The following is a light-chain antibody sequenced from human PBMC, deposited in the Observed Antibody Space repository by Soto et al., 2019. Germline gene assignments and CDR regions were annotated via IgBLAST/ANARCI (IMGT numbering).Light chain of an antibody. J-gene: IGKJ2*01. CDR3: QQYSNSFYT. CDR2: GTS. V-gene: IGKV3-20*01. Sequence: EIVLTQSPGTLSLSPGERATLSCRTSQNVGSNYLAWYQQKPGQAPRLLISGTSGRASDIPDRFSASGSGTDFTLTINKVEFEDFAVYYCQQYSNSFYTFGQGTKLEIK. CDR1: QNVGSNY.